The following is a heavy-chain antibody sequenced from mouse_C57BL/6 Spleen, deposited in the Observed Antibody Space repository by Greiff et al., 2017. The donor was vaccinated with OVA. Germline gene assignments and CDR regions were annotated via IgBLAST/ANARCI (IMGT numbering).Heavy chain of an antibody. CDR1: GFTFSNYW. Sequence: EVKLEESGGGLVQPGGSMKLSCVASGFTFSNYWMNWVRQSPEKGLEWVAQIRFKSDNYATHYAETVKGRFTISRDDSKSSVYQQMNNLRAEDTGIYYCARKDYDYDVGYYAMDYWGQGTTVTVSS. D-gene: IGHD2-4*01. V-gene: IGHV6-3*01. CDR2: IRFKSDNYAT. CDR3: ARKDYDYDVGYYAMDY. J-gene: IGHJ4*01.